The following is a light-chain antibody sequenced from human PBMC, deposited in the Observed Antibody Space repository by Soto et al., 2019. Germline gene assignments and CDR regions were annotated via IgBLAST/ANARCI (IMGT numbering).Light chain of an antibody. CDR3: QQYNNWIT. V-gene: IGKV3-15*01. CDR1: QSVSSN. CDR2: GAS. J-gene: IGKJ5*01. Sequence: EIVLTQSPATLSVSPGERATLSCRASQSVSSNLAWYQQKPGQAPRLLIYGASTRATGIPARFSGSGSGTEFTLTISSLQSEDFALYYCQQYNNWITFGQGTRLEI.